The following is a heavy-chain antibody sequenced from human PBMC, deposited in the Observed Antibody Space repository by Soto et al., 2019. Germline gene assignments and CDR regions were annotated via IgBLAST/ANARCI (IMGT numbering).Heavy chain of an antibody. D-gene: IGHD3-9*01. J-gene: IGHJ6*02. Sequence: GESLKISCKGSGYSFTSYWISWVRQMPGKGLGWMGRIDPSDSYTNYSPSFQGHVTISADKSISTAYLQWSSLKASDTAMYYCARLLYYDILTGSYYYYGMDVWGQGTTVTV. CDR3: ARLLYYDILTGSYYYYGMDV. CDR2: IDPSDSYT. V-gene: IGHV5-10-1*01. CDR1: GYSFTSYW.